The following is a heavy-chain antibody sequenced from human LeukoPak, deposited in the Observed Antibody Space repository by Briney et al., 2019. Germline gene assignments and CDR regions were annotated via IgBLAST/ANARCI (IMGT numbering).Heavy chain of an antibody. V-gene: IGHV3-48*04. D-gene: IGHD1-26*01. J-gene: IGHJ4*02. Sequence: GGSLRLSCVASGFTFSRYSMNWVRQAPGKGLEWVSYISSSSSTIHYADSVEGRFTISRDNAKNAVYLQMDSLRAEDTAVYYCSGGSFYDYWGQGNLVTVSS. CDR3: SGGSFYDY. CDR2: ISSSSSTI. CDR1: GFTFSRYS.